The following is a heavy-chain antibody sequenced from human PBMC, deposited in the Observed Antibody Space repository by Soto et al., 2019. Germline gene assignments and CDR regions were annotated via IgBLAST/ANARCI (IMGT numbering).Heavy chain of an antibody. CDR1: GFSLSTSGVG. CDR2: IYWDDDK. J-gene: IGHJ2*01. CDR3: ANSRFGYGDNVNPYWYFDL. Sequence: QITLKESGPPLVKPTQTLTLTCTFSGFSLSTSGVGVGWIRQPPGKALEWLALIYWDDDKRYSPSLKSRLTITKDTSKNRVVLTKTNIDHVDTATYYCANSRFGYGDNVNPYWYFDLWGRGTLVTVSS. D-gene: IGHD4-17*01. V-gene: IGHV2-5*02.